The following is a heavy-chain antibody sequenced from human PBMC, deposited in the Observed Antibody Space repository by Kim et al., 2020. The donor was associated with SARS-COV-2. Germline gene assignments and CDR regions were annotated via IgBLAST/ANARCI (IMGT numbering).Heavy chain of an antibody. Sequence: GGSLRLSCAASGFTFDDYGMSWVRQAPGKGLEWVSGINWNGGSTGYADSVKGRFTISRDNAKNSLYLQMNSLRAEDTALYYCARAHLRGVGFGSSYWGQGTLVTVSS. J-gene: IGHJ4*02. V-gene: IGHV3-20*04. CDR1: GFTFDDYG. CDR3: ARAHLRGVGFGSSY. D-gene: IGHD3-16*01. CDR2: INWNGGST.